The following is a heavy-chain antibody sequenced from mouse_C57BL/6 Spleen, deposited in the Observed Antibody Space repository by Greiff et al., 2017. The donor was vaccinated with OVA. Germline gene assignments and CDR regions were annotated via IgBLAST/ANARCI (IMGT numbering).Heavy chain of an antibody. J-gene: IGHJ3*01. CDR3: ARRLDDGYSWFAY. CDR2: IWSGGST. Sequence: VQRVESGPGLVQPSQSLSITCTVSGFSLTSYGVHWVRQSPGKGLEWLGVIWSGGSTDYNAAFISRLSISKDNSKSQVFFKMNSLQADDTAIYYCARRLDDGYSWFAYWGQGTLVTVSA. D-gene: IGHD2-3*01. CDR1: GFSLTSYG. V-gene: IGHV2-2*01.